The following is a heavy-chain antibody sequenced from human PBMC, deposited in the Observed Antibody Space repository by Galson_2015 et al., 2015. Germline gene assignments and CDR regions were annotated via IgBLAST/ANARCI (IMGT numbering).Heavy chain of an antibody. CDR1: GFTFSSYR. Sequence: SLRLSCAASGFTFSSYRMNWVRQAPGKGLEWVSSISSSSSYIYYADSVKGRFTISRDNAKNSLYLQMNSLRAEDTAVYYCARDCSSTSCYFGRNRNPKYYYYYYGMDVWGQGTTVTVSS. CDR2: ISSSSSYI. CDR3: ARDCSSTSCYFGRNRNPKYYYYYYGMDV. V-gene: IGHV3-21*01. J-gene: IGHJ6*02. D-gene: IGHD2-2*01.